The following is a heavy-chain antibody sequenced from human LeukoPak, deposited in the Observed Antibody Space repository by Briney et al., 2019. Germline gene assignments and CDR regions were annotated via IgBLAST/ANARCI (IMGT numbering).Heavy chain of an antibody. CDR3: ARESVYCSSTSCYPLNFDY. CDR2: IYHSGST. Sequence: PSETLSLTCTVSGYSIRSGYYWGWLRQPPGKGLEWIGSIYHSGSTYYNPSLKSRVTISVDTSKNQFSLKLSSVTAADTAVYYCARESVYCSSTSCYPLNFDYWGQGTLVTVSS. D-gene: IGHD2-2*01. J-gene: IGHJ4*02. CDR1: GYSIRSGYY. V-gene: IGHV4-38-2*02.